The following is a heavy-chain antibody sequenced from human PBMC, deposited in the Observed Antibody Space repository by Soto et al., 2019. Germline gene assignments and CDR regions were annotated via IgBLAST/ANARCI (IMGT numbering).Heavy chain of an antibody. CDR2: IYYSGST. CDR3: ARDTGYYDSSGYAFDI. CDR1: GGSISSGDSY. Sequence: SETLSLTCTFSGGSISSGDSYWTWIRQPPGKGLEWIGYIYYSGSTYYNPSLKSRVTISVDTSKNQFSLKLSSVTAADTAVYYCARDTGYYDSSGYAFDIWGQGTMIT. D-gene: IGHD3-22*01. V-gene: IGHV4-30-4*01. J-gene: IGHJ3*02.